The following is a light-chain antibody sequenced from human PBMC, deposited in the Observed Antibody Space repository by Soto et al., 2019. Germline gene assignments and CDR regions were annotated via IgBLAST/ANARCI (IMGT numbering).Light chain of an antibody. CDR2: KAS. J-gene: IGKJ4*01. CDR3: QHYSIFSLT. CDR1: QSISSW. V-gene: IGKV1-5*03. Sequence: DIQMTQSPSTLSASVGDRVTITCRASQSISSWLAWYQQKPGKAPKLLIQKASILESGVPSRFSGSGSVTEFTLTISSLQPDDFATYYCQHYSIFSLTFGGGTRVDIK.